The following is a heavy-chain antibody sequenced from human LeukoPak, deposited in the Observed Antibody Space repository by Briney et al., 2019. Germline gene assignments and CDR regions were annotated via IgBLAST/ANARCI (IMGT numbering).Heavy chain of an antibody. CDR1: GYSISSGYY. D-gene: IGHD1-26*01. J-gene: IGHJ4*02. CDR2: IYYSGST. V-gene: IGHV4-61*01. CDR3: ARASPGTLYYFDY. Sequence: PSETLSLTCAVSGYSISSGYYWGWIRQPPGKGLEWIGYIYYSGSTNYNPSLKSRVTISVDTSKNQFSLKLSSVTAADTAVYYCARASPGTLYYFDYWGQGTLVTVSS.